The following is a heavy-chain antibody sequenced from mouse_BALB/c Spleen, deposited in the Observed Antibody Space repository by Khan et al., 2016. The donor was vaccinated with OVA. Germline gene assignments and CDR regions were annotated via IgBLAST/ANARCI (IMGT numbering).Heavy chain of an antibody. V-gene: IGHV9-1*02. CDR3: ARISSYWYADV. CDR1: GYTFTNYG. J-gene: IGHJ1*01. Sequence: VQLVESGPELKKPGETVKISCKASGYTFTNYGMNWVKQAPGKGLKWMGWINTYTGEPTYADDFKGRFVFSLENSASTAYLQISNLKNEDMTTYFCARISSYWYADVWGAGTTVTVSS. D-gene: IGHD6-2*01. CDR2: INTYTGEP.